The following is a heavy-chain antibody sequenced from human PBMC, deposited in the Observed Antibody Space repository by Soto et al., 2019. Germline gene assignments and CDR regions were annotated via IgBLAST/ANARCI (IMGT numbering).Heavy chain of an antibody. CDR1: GYTFTGYY. V-gene: IGHV1-2*02. CDR3: ARGQEVGAHFFDS. CDR2: INPNSGGT. Sequence: ASVKVSCKASGYTFTGYYMHWVRQAPGQGLEWMGWINPNSGGTNYAQKFQGRVTMTRDTSISTAYMELSRLRAGDTAVYFCARGQEVGAHFFDSWGQGTQVTVSS. J-gene: IGHJ4*02. D-gene: IGHD2-15*01.